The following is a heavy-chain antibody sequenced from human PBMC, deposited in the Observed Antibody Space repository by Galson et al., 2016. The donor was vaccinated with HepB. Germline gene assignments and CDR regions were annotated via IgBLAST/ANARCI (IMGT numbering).Heavy chain of an antibody. Sequence: SLRLSCAASGFSFSNYAINWVRQAPGKGLEWVSGISGSGVTTYDAASVRGRFTISRDNSNNTLFLQMNRLRVEDTAVYYCATSPPKELPVNYFDYWGQGTLVTVSS. V-gene: IGHV3-23*01. CDR3: ATSPPKELPVNYFDY. CDR2: ISGSGVTT. CDR1: GFSFSNYA. J-gene: IGHJ4*02. D-gene: IGHD1-7*01.